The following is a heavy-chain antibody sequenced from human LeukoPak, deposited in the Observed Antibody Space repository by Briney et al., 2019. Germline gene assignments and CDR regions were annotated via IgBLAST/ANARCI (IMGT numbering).Heavy chain of an antibody. D-gene: IGHD3-22*01. V-gene: IGHV1-58*02. CDR3: AAALHYYDSSGLDY. CDR1: GFTFISSA. CDR2: IVVGSGNT. J-gene: IGHJ4*02. Sequence: SVKVSCKASGFTFISSAMQWVRQARGQRLEWIGWIVVGSGNTNYAQKFQERVTITRDMSTSTAYMELSSLRSEDTAVYYCAAALHYYDSSGLDYWGQGTLVTVSS.